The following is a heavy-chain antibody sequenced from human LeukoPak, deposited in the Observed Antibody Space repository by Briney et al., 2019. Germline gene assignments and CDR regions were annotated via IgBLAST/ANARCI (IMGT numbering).Heavy chain of an antibody. CDR2: VSAYNGNT. Sequence: ASVKVSCKASGYTFSNYGISWVRQAPGQGLEWLGWVSAYNGNTHYAQKLQGRVTLTTDTSTSTAYMEVRSLRSDDTAVYFCARVTPDYYDSSGYPLFFDYWGQGTLVTVSS. J-gene: IGHJ4*02. D-gene: IGHD3-22*01. V-gene: IGHV1-18*01. CDR1: GYTFSNYG. CDR3: ARVTPDYYDSSGYPLFFDY.